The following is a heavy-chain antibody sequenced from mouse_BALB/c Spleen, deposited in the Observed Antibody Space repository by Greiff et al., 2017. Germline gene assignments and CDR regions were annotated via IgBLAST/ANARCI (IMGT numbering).Heavy chain of an antibody. V-gene: IGHV6-6*02. D-gene: IGHD4-1*01. CDR2: IRLKSNNYAT. CDR1: GFTFSNYW. J-gene: IGHJ3*01. CDR3: TRGELEFAY. Sequence: EVKLMESGGGLVQPGGSMKLSCVASGFTFSNYWMNWVRQSPEKGLEWVAEIRLKSNNYATHYAESVKGRFTISRDDSKSSVYLQMNNLRAEDTGIYYCTRGELEFAYWGQGTLVTVSA.